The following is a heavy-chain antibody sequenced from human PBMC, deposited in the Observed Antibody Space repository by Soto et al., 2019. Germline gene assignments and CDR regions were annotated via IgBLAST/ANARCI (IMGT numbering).Heavy chain of an antibody. CDR2: ISSSSSYI. J-gene: IGHJ4*02. D-gene: IGHD6-19*01. CDR1: GFTFSTYS. Sequence: EVQLVESGGGLVKPGGSLRLSFAASGFTFSTYSMNWFRQPPGKGLEWVSSISSSSSYIYYADSVKGRFTISRDNAKNSLYLQMNSLRAEDTAVYYCARDGSSGWYGGWGQGTLVTVSS. CDR3: ARDGSSGWYGG. V-gene: IGHV3-21*01.